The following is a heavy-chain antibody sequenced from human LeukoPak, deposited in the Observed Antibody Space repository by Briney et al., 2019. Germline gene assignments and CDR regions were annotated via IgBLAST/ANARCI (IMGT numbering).Heavy chain of an antibody. V-gene: IGHV3-23*01. CDR3: ARVPNWGLYYYYYMDV. CDR2: ISSSSSYI. Sequence: GGSLRLSCAASGFTFSSYAMSWVRQAPGKGLEWVSAISSSSSYIYYADSVKGRFTISRDNSKNTLYLQMNSLRAEDTAVYYCARVPNWGLYYYYYMDVWGKGTTVTVSS. CDR1: GFTFSSYA. J-gene: IGHJ6*03. D-gene: IGHD7-27*01.